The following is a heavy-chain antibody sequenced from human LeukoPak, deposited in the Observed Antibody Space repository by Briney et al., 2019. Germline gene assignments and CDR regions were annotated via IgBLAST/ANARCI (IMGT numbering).Heavy chain of an antibody. J-gene: IGHJ4*02. CDR2: THDSGST. Sequence: PSETLSLTCTVSGGSISRYYWSWIRQPPGKGLEWIGYTHDSGSTNYNPSLKSRVTISVDTSKNQFSLKLRSVTAADTAVYYCARSLMYYDIWTDYSPQNFDYWGQGTLVTVSS. CDR1: GGSISRYY. V-gene: IGHV4-59*01. CDR3: ARSLMYYDIWTDYSPQNFDY. D-gene: IGHD3-9*01.